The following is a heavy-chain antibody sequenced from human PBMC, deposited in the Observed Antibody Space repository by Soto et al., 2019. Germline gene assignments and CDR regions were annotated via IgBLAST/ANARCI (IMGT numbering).Heavy chain of an antibody. CDR2: IYYSGST. CDR3: ARYTIFGVVITNWLDP. Sequence: SETLSLTCTVSGGSISSGDYYWSWIRQPPGKGLEWIGYIYYSGSTYYNPSLKSRVTISVDTSKNQFSLKLSSVTAADTAVYYCARYTIFGVVITNWLDPWGQGTLVTVSA. CDR1: GGSISSGDYY. D-gene: IGHD3-3*01. V-gene: IGHV4-30-4*01. J-gene: IGHJ5*01.